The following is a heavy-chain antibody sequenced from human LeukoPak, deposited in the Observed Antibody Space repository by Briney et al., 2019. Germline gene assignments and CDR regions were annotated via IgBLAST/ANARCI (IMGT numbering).Heavy chain of an antibody. CDR1: GGSISGYY. CDR2: IYYSGST. D-gene: IGHD6-13*01. CDR3: ARAGPYSSSWSPFDY. V-gene: IGHV4-59*01. Sequence: SETLSLTCTVSGGSISGYYWSWIRQPPGKGLEWIGYIYYSGSTNYNPSLKSRVTISVDTSKNQFSLKLSSVTAADTAVYYCARAGPYSSSWSPFDYWGQGTLVTVSS. J-gene: IGHJ4*02.